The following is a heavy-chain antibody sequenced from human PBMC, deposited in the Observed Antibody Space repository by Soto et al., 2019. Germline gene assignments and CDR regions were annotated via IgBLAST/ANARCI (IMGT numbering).Heavy chain of an antibody. CDR1: GYTFTSYY. D-gene: IGHD3-22*01. V-gene: IGHV1-18*04. Sequence: ASVKVSCKASGYTFTSYYIHWVRQAPGQGLEWMGWISAYNGNTNYAQKLQGRVTMTTDTSTSTAYMELRSLRSDDTAVYYCARVYYDSSGYYYVYYYYGMDVWGQGSTVTSP. CDR2: ISAYNGNT. CDR3: ARVYYDSSGYYYVYYYYGMDV. J-gene: IGHJ6*02.